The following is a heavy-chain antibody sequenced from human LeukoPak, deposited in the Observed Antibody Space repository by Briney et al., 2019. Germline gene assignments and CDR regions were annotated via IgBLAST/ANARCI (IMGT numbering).Heavy chain of an antibody. J-gene: IGHJ5*02. CDR1: GGSISSYY. V-gene: IGHV4-59*01. Sequence: SETLSLTCTVSGGSISSYYRSWIRQPPGQGLEWIGYIYYSGSTNYNPSLKSRVTISVDTSKNQFSLKLSSVTAADTAVYYCASAGRGYSGYAFTWGQGTLVTVSS. CDR2: IYYSGST. D-gene: IGHD5-12*01. CDR3: ASAGRGYSGYAFT.